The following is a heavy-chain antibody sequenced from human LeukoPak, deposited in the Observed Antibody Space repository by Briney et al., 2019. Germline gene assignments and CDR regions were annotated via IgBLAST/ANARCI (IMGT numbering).Heavy chain of an antibody. CDR3: ARDGRLRYFDTNPPDY. V-gene: IGHV1-69*04. Sequence: SVKVSCKASGGTFSSYAISWVRQAPGQVLEWMGRIIPILGIANYAQKFQGRVTITADKSTSTAYMELSSLRSEDTTVYYCARDGRLRYFDTNPPDYWGQGTLVTVSS. CDR2: IIPILGIA. CDR1: GGTFSSYA. D-gene: IGHD3-9*01. J-gene: IGHJ4*02.